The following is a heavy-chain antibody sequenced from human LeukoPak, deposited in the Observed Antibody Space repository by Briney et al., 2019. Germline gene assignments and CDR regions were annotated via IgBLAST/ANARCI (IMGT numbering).Heavy chain of an antibody. J-gene: IGHJ3*02. CDR3: AKSPGYCSGGSCYSGAFDI. V-gene: IGHV3-23*01. D-gene: IGHD2-15*01. Sequence: GGSLRLSRAASGFTLRNYALSWVCPAPGKGLAWVSAISGIGGSTYYADSVKGRFTISRDNYKSTLYLQMNSLRAEDTAVYYCAKSPGYCSGGSCYSGAFDIWGQGTMVTVSS. CDR2: ISGIGGST. CDR1: GFTLRNYA.